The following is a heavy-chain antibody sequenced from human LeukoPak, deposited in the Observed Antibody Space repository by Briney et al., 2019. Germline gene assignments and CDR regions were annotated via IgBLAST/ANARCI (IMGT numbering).Heavy chain of an antibody. D-gene: IGHD4-17*01. CDR3: AKDGQALRSNPGAFDI. Sequence: GGSLRLSCAASGFTFSSYAMSWVRQAPGKGLEWVSAISGSGGSTYYADSVKGRFTISRDNSKNTLYLQMNSLRAEDTAVYYCAKDGQALRSNPGAFDIWGQGTMVTVSS. CDR2: ISGSGGST. J-gene: IGHJ3*02. CDR1: GFTFSSYA. V-gene: IGHV3-23*01.